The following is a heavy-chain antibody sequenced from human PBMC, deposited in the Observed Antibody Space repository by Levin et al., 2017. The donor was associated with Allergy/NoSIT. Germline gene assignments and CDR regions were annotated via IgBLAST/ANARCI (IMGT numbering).Heavy chain of an antibody. J-gene: IGHJ4*02. D-gene: IGHD2-15*01. CDR1: GFTFTNAW. CDR2: IKRQSDGGTT. Sequence: PGGSLRLSCAASGFTFTNAWMNWVRQTPGKGLEWVGRIKRQSDGGTTDYAAPVKGRFTISRDDSRNTLYLLMNNLRTEDTGVFYCTTTSGYGYYFDYWGQGTPVTVSS. V-gene: IGHV3-15*01. CDR3: TTTSGYGYYFDY.